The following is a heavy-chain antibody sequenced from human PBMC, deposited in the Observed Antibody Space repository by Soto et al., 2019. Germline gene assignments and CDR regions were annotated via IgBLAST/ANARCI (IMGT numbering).Heavy chain of an antibody. Sequence: SETLSLTCSVSGVSIGSHFWRSIREAPGEGPELVGYIYHTVNTKYNPAFKSRVTISMDTSKNRLTLQLSAVTAADTAVYYCARLQYTVVTALDIWGQGTMVTVSS. CDR3: ARLQYTVVTALDI. J-gene: IGHJ3*02. CDR1: GVSIGSHF. CDR2: IYHTVNT. V-gene: IGHV4-59*11. D-gene: IGHD2-15*01.